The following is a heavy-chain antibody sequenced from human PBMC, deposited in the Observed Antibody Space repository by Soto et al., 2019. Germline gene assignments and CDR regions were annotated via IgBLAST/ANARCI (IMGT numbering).Heavy chain of an antibody. CDR2: IVPLFGKT. V-gene: IGHV1-69*01. J-gene: IGHJ5*02. CDR1: GGNFSSYA. Sequence: QAQLVQSGAELKKPGSSVKVSCKASGGNFSSYAISWLRQAPGQGLGWMGGIVPLFGKTNYAQKFKGRLMITADESTTTAYMELSSLRFEDTAVYYCAIARGLSWYNWFDPWGQGSPVTVSS. D-gene: IGHD6-13*01. CDR3: AIARGLSWYNWFDP.